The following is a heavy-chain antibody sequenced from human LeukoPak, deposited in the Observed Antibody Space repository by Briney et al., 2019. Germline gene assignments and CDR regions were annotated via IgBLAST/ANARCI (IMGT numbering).Heavy chain of an antibody. V-gene: IGHV4-59*01. Sequence: PSETLSLTCTVSGGSISSYYWSWIRQPPGKGLEWIGYIYYSGSTNYNPSLKSRVTISVDTSKNQFSLKLSSVTAADTAVYYCARVYNWNYQDYYYYMDVWGKGTTVTVSS. CDR2: IYYSGST. D-gene: IGHD1-7*01. CDR3: ARVYNWNYQDYYYYMDV. J-gene: IGHJ6*03. CDR1: GGSISSYY.